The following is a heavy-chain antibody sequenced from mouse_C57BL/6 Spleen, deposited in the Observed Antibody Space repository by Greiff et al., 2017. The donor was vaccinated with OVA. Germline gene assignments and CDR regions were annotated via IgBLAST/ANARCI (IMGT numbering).Heavy chain of an antibody. J-gene: IGHJ3*01. Sequence: EVKLQESGGGLVQPGGSMKLSCVASGFTFSNYWMNWVRQSPEKGLEWVAQIRLKSDNYATHYAESVKGRFTISRDDSKSSVYLQMNNLRAEDTGIYYCTGGIYYGISAWFAYWGQGTLVTVSA. CDR1: GFTFSNYW. CDR2: IRLKSDNYAT. CDR3: TGGIYYGISAWFAY. V-gene: IGHV6-3*01. D-gene: IGHD2-1*01.